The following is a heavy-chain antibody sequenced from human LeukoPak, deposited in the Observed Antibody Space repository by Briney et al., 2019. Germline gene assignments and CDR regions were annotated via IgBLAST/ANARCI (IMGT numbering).Heavy chain of an antibody. CDR1: GYTFATSS. CDR2: ISPNNGNT. Sequence: ASVNVSCKASGYTFATSSITWVRQAPGQRLEWMGWISPNNGNTYYAQKFQGRVTMTTDTSTTTAYMELRSLRSDDTAVYYCTRVRDSSSWWGAFDIWGQGTMVTVSS. D-gene: IGHD6-13*01. CDR3: TRVRDSSSWWGAFDI. V-gene: IGHV1-18*01. J-gene: IGHJ3*02.